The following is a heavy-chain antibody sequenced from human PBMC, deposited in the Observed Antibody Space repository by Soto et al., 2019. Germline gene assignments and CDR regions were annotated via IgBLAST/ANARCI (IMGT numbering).Heavy chain of an antibody. CDR3: AKRSSSPTFDY. CDR2: ISGSDDST. V-gene: IGHV3-23*01. Sequence: GGSLRLSCAASGFTFSSYAMSWVRQAPGKGLEWVSVISGSDDSTYYADSVKGRLTISRDNSKNTLYLQMNSLRAEDTAVYHCAKRSSSPTFDYSGQGTLVTVSS. CDR1: GFTFSSYA. D-gene: IGHD6-6*01. J-gene: IGHJ4*02.